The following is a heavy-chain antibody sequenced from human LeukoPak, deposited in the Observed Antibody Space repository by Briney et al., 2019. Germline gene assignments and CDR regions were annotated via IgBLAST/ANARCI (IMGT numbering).Heavy chain of an antibody. Sequence: SVKVSCKASGYTFTSYGISWVRQAPGQGLEWMGGIIPIFGTANYAQKFQGRVTITADESTSTAYMELSSLRSEDTAVYYCARSPRGYQLPHKYWGQGTLVTVSS. CDR2: IIPIFGTA. J-gene: IGHJ4*02. CDR1: GYTFTSYG. V-gene: IGHV1-69*13. D-gene: IGHD2-2*01. CDR3: ARSPRGYQLPHKY.